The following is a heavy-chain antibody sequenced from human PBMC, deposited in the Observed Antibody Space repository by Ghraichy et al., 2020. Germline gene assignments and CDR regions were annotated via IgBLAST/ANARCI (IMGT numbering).Heavy chain of an antibody. Sequence: SVKVSCKASGGTFSSYAISWVRQAPGQGLEWMGWIIPILGIANYAQKFQGRVTITADKSTSTAYMELSSLRSEDTAVYYCACTPGPYDSSGYPPGYWGQGTLVTVSS. CDR1: GGTFSSYA. CDR3: ACTPGPYDSSGYPPGY. CDR2: IIPILGIA. D-gene: IGHD3-22*01. V-gene: IGHV1-69*10. J-gene: IGHJ4*02.